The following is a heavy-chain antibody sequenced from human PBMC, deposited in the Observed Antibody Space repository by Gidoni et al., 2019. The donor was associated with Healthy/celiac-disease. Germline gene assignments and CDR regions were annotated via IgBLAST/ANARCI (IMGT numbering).Heavy chain of an antibody. J-gene: IGHJ6*02. CDR2: ISSSGSTI. V-gene: IGHV3-11*01. D-gene: IGHD3-3*01. Sequence: QVQLVESGGGLVKPGGSLRLSCAASGFTFSDYSMSWIRQAPGKGLEWVSYISSSGSTIYYADSVKGRFTISRDNAKNSLYLQMNSLRAEDTAVYYCARDGRFLEWLFTTDYYYYGMDVWGQGTTVTVSS. CDR1: GFTFSDYS. CDR3: ARDGRFLEWLFTTDYYYYGMDV.